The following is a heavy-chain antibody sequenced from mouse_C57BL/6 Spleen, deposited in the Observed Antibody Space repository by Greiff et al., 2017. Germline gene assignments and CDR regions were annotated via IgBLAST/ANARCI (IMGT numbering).Heavy chain of an antibody. V-gene: IGHV1-19*01. D-gene: IGHD2-3*01. Sequence: VQLQQSGPVLVKPGASVKMSCKASGYTFTDYYMNWVKQSHGKSLEWIGVINPYNGGTSYNQKFKGKATLTVDKSSSTAYMELNSLTSEDSAFYYCAAIYDGYLRDYWGQGTSVTVSS. CDR3: AAIYDGYLRDY. CDR2: INPYNGGT. CDR1: GYTFTDYY. J-gene: IGHJ4*01.